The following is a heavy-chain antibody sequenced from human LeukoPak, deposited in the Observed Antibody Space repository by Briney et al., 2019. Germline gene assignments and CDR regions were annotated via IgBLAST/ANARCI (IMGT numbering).Heavy chain of an antibody. J-gene: IGHJ6*02. CDR2: INPNSGGT. CDR3: ARFRGYCSSTSCYELDV. V-gene: IGHV1-2*02. CDR1: GYTFTGYY. D-gene: IGHD2-2*03. Sequence: ASVKVSCKASGYTFTGYYMHWVRQAPGQGLEWMGWINPNSGGTNYAQKFQGRVTMTRDTSISTACMELSRLRSDDTAVYYFARFRGYCSSTSCYELDVWGQGTTVTVSS.